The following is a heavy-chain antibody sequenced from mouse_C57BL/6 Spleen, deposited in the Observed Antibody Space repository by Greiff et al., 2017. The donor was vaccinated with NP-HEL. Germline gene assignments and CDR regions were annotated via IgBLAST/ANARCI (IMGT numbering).Heavy chain of an antibody. J-gene: IGHJ3*01. D-gene: IGHD1-1*01. CDR1: GYTFTSYG. V-gene: IGHV1-81*01. CDR2: LYPRSGNT. Sequence: QVQLQQSGAELARPGASVKLSCKASGYTFTSYGISWVKQRTGQGLEWIGELYPRSGNTYYNEKFKGKATLTADKSSSTAYMELRSLTSEDSAVYFCARSPYYYGSSSAWFAYWGQGTLVTVSA. CDR3: ARSPYYYGSSSAWFAY.